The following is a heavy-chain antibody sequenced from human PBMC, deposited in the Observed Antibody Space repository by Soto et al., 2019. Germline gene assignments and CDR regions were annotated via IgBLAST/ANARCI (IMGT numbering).Heavy chain of an antibody. CDR2: IYYSGST. J-gene: IGHJ5*02. CDR3: ARGSIAVAGTPGT. CDR1: GGSISSGVYY. Sequence: PSETLSLTCTVSGGSISSGVYYWIWIRQHPGKGLEWIGYIYYSGSTYYNPSLKSRVTISVDTSKNQFSLKLSSVTAADTAVYYCARGSIAVAGTPGTWGQGTLVTVSS. D-gene: IGHD6-19*01. V-gene: IGHV4-31*03.